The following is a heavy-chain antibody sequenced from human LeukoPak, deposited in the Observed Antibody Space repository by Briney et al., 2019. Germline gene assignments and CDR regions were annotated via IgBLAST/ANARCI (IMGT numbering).Heavy chain of an antibody. CDR2: ISYDGSNK. D-gene: IGHD5-18*01. J-gene: IGHJ4*02. CDR1: GFTFSSYA. Sequence: GRSLRLSCAASGFTFSSYAMHWVRQAPGKGLEWVAVISYDGSNKYYADSVKGRFTISRDNSKNTLYLQMNSLSAEDTAVYYCARVGRIYSYGPYHFDYWGQGTLVTVSS. V-gene: IGHV3-30*04. CDR3: ARVGRIYSYGPYHFDY.